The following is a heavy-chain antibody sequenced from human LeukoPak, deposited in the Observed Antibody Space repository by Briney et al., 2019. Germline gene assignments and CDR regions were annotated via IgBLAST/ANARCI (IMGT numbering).Heavy chain of an antibody. J-gene: IGHJ5*02. Sequence: SETLSLTCTVSGGSISSYYWSWIRQPPGKGLEWIGYIYYSGSTNYNPSLKSRVTISVDTSKNQFSLKLSSVTAADTAVYYCARAFSYDSRVFFFGPGGQGPLVTVS. CDR1: GGSISSYY. D-gene: IGHD3-22*01. CDR2: IYYSGST. V-gene: IGHV4-59*01. CDR3: ARAFSYDSRVFFFGP.